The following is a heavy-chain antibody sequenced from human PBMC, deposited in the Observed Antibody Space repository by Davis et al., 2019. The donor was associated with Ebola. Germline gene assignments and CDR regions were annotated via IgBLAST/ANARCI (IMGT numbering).Heavy chain of an antibody. V-gene: IGHV5-51*01. CDR1: GYYFTNYW. J-gene: IGHJ6*04. D-gene: IGHD1-1*01. Sequence: GESLKISCKGSGYYFTNYWIAWVRQMPGKGPEWMGVIYSGDSDTRYSPSFEGQVTISADKSISTAYLQWSSLKASDTAMYYCARLSATNGMDVWGKGTTVTVSS. CDR2: IYSGDSDT. CDR3: ARLSATNGMDV.